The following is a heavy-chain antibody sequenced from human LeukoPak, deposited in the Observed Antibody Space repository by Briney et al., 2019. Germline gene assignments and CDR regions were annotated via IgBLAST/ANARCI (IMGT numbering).Heavy chain of an antibody. CDR2: ISGSGGST. J-gene: IGHJ6*03. V-gene: IGHV3-23*01. Sequence: GGSLRLSCAASGFTFSSYAMSWVRQAPGKGLEWVSVISGSGGSTYYADSVKGRFTISRDNSKNTLYLQMNSLRAEDTAVYYCARDPYSSSSDYYYYMDVWGKGTTVTVSS. CDR3: ARDPYSSSSDYYYYMDV. CDR1: GFTFSSYA. D-gene: IGHD6-6*01.